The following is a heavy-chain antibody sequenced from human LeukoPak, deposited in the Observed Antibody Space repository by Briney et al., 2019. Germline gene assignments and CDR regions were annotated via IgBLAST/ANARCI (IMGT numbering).Heavy chain of an antibody. D-gene: IGHD4-11*01. CDR3: AISYSNLLFGMDV. J-gene: IGHJ6*02. CDR1: GFIVSSYY. CDR2: IYSGGST. V-gene: IGHV3-66*01. Sequence: PGGSLRLSCAASGFIVSSYYMTWVRQAPGKGLEWVSVIYSGGSTYYADSVKGRVAISRDNSKNTVFLQMNSVRAEDTAVYYCAISYSNLLFGMDVWGQGTTVTVSS.